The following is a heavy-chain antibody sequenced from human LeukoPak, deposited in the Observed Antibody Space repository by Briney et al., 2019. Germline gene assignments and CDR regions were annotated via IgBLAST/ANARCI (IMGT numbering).Heavy chain of an antibody. CDR3: ARDLDNYSGSGSYYNGDPLFQH. D-gene: IGHD3-10*01. CDR1: GYTFTGFC. Sequence: ASVKVSCKGSGYTFTGFCIHWVRQAPGQGLEWMGWLNPNSGGTNYAQNFQGRVTMTRDTSISTGYMELSRLRSDDTAVYYCARDLDNYSGSGSYYNGDPLFQHWGQGTLVTVSS. CDR2: LNPNSGGT. J-gene: IGHJ1*01. V-gene: IGHV1-2*02.